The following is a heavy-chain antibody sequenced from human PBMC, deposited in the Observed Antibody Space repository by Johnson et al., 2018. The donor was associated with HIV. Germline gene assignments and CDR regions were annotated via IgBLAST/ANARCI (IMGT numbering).Heavy chain of an antibody. J-gene: IGHJ3*02. D-gene: IGHD3-10*01. Sequence: QVQLVESGGGLVKPGGSLRLSCAASGFTFSDYYMSWIRQAPGKGLEWVSYISSSGSTIHSADSVKGRFTISRDHAKNSLYLQMNSLRAEDTAVYYCARDRLWFGESDAFDIWGQGTMVTVSS. V-gene: IGHV3-11*04. CDR3: ARDRLWFGESDAFDI. CDR1: GFTFSDYY. CDR2: ISSSGSTI.